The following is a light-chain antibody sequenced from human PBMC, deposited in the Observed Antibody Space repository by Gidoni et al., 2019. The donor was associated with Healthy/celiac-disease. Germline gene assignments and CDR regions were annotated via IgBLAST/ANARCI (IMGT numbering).Light chain of an antibody. Sequence: ELVLTQSPATLSLSPGERATLSCRASQSVSSYLAWYQQKPGQAPRLLIYDASNRATGIPARFSGSGSGTDFTLTISSLEPEDFAVYYRQQRSNWPPLTFGGGTKVEIK. CDR2: DAS. V-gene: IGKV3-11*01. CDR3: QQRSNWPPLT. CDR1: QSVSSY. J-gene: IGKJ4*01.